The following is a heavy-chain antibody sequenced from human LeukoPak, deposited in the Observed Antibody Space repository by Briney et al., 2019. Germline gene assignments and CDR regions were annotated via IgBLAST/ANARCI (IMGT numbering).Heavy chain of an antibody. J-gene: IGHJ6*02. Sequence: GRSLRLSCAVSGFTYSSYGMHWARQAPGKGLEWVAIIWYDGSNKFYTDSVTGGFTIPRDNSKNTLFLRINSLAAEDTAVYYCARGFGELSGGMDVWGQRTTVTVSS. CDR2: IWYDGSNK. V-gene: IGHV3-33*01. CDR1: GFTYSSYG. D-gene: IGHD3-10*01. CDR3: ARGFGELSGGMDV.